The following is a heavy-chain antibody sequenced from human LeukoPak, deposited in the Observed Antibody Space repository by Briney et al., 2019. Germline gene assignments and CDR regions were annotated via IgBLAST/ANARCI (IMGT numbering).Heavy chain of an antibody. CDR3: AIGGQWYSSSWYFDY. CDR2: IRYDGSNK. Sequence: PGGSLRLSCAASGFTFSSYDMHWVRQAPGKGLEWVAFIRYDGSNKYYADSVKGRFTISRDNSKNTLYLQMNSLRAEDTAVYYCAIGGQWYSSSWYFDYWGQGTLVTVSS. D-gene: IGHD6-13*01. J-gene: IGHJ4*02. CDR1: GFTFSSYD. V-gene: IGHV3-30*02.